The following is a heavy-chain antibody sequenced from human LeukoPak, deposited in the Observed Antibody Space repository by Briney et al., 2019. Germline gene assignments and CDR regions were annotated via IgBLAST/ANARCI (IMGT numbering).Heavy chain of an antibody. CDR2: MYNSGLT. J-gene: IGHJ5*02. CDR1: GGSINSYY. V-gene: IGHV4-59*08. Sequence: PSETLSLTCTVSGGSINSYYWSWIRQPPGKGLECIGYMYNSGLTNYNPSLKSRVAISVDTSKNQFSLRLSSVTAADTAVYYCARLHYGDPTSWFDPWGQGTLATVSS. D-gene: IGHD2-21*02. CDR3: ARLHYGDPTSWFDP.